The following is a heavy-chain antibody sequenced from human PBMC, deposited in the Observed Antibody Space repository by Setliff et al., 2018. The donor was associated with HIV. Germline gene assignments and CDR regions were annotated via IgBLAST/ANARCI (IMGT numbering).Heavy chain of an antibody. CDR1: GFTFSSYA. D-gene: IGHD3-22*01. J-gene: IGHJ3*02. V-gene: IGHV3-23*01. Sequence: PGGSLRLSCAASGFTFSSYAMSWVRQAPGKGLEWVSAISGSGGSTYYADSVKGRFTISRDNSNNTLYLQMNSLRAEDTAVYCCARSKGHLYYDDDTGYVLRAFDIWGQGTMVTVSS. CDR3: ARSKGHLYYDDDTGYVLRAFDI. CDR2: ISGSGGST.